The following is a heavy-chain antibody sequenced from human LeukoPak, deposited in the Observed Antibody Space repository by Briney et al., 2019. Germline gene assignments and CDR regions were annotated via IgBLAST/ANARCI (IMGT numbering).Heavy chain of an antibody. Sequence: QSGGSLRLSCAASGFTFSSYEMNWVRQAPGKGLEWVSYISSSGSTIYYADSVKGRFTISRDNAKNSLYLQMNSLRAEDTAVYYCARDWPVGDFWSGYEDSPITWGQGTLVTVSS. D-gene: IGHD3-3*01. CDR1: GFTFSSYE. CDR2: ISSSGSTI. J-gene: IGHJ4*02. CDR3: ARDWPVGDFWSGYEDSPIT. V-gene: IGHV3-48*03.